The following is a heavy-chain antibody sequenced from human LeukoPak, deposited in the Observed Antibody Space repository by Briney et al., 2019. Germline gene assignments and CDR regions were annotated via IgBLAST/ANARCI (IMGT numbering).Heavy chain of an antibody. CDR1: GFTFSSYS. D-gene: IGHD1-7*01. CDR2: ISSSSSTI. CDR3: ARDSGTTYYYYYYGMDV. V-gene: IGHV3-48*02. Sequence: GGSLRLSCAASGFTFSSYSMNWVRQALGKGLEWVSYISSSSSTIYYADSVKGRFTISRDNAKNSLYLQMNSLRDEDTAVYYCARDSGTTYYYYYYGMDVWGQGTTVTVSS. J-gene: IGHJ6*02.